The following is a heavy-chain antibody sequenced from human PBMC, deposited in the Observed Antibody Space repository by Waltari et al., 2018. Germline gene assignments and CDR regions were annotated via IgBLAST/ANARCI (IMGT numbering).Heavy chain of an antibody. CDR3: ARAGEMATITYFDY. CDR1: GFTFSSYS. D-gene: IGHD5-12*01. Sequence: EVQLVESGGGLVQPGGSLRLSCAASGFTFSSYSMNWVRQAPGKGLEWVSYIGSSSSTIYYADSVKGRFTISRDNAKNSLYLQMNSLRDEDTAVYYCARAGEMATITYFDYWGQGTLVTVSS. CDR2: IGSSSSTI. J-gene: IGHJ4*02. V-gene: IGHV3-48*02.